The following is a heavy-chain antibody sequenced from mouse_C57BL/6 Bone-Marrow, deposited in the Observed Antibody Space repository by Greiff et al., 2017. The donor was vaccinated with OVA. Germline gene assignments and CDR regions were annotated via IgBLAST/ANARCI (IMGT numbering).Heavy chain of an antibody. V-gene: IGHV1-76*01. Sequence: QVQLKQSGAELVRPGASVKLSCKASGYTFTDYYINWVKQRPGQGLEWIARIYPGSGNTYYNEKFKGKAKLTAEKSSSTAYMQFRSLTSEDSAVYCCARWGGVGYAMDYWGQGTSVTVSS. J-gene: IGHJ4*01. CDR1: GYTFTDYY. CDR3: ARWGGVGYAMDY. CDR2: IYPGSGNT. D-gene: IGHD1-1*02.